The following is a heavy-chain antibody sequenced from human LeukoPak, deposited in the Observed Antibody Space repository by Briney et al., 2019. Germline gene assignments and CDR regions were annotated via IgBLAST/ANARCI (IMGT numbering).Heavy chain of an antibody. CDR1: GGTFSSYT. V-gene: IGHV1-69*02. J-gene: IGHJ4*02. Sequence: ASVKLSCKASGGTFSSYTISWVRQAPGQGLEWMGRIMPILGITNYAQKLQGRVTITADKSTSTAYLELRGRRSEDTAVYYCARAPPYRSGSYYYWGQATLVTVSS. CDR3: ARAPPYRSGSYYY. D-gene: IGHD1-26*01. CDR2: IMPILGIT.